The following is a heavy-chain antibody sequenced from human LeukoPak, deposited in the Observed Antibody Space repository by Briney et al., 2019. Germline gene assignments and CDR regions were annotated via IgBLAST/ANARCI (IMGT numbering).Heavy chain of an antibody. Sequence: GGSLRLSCAASGFSFSITWMHWVRQFPGQGLVWVARITSDGTSTSYAESVEGRFTISRDNAKNALYLQMNSLRAEDTAVYYCAKDLHYGSADYWGQGTLVTVSS. CDR2: ITSDGTST. J-gene: IGHJ4*02. D-gene: IGHD3-10*01. CDR3: AKDLHYGSADY. V-gene: IGHV3-74*03. CDR1: GFSFSITW.